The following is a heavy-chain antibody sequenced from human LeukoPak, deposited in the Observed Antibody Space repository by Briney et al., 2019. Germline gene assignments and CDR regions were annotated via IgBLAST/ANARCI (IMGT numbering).Heavy chain of an antibody. J-gene: IGHJ4*02. D-gene: IGHD5-24*01. CDR2: IIPILGIA. Sequence: SVKVSCKASGGTFSSYAISWVRQAPGQGLEWMGRIIPILGIANYAQKFQGRVTITADKSTSTAYMELSSLRSEDTAVYYCARVADGSATKVDYFDYWGQGTLVTVSS. CDR1: GGTFSSYA. CDR3: ARVADGSATKVDYFDY. V-gene: IGHV1-69*04.